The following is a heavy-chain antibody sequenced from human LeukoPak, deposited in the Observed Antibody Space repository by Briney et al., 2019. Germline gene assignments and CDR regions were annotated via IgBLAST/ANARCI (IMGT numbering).Heavy chain of an antibody. D-gene: IGHD1-26*01. CDR3: AIVRWELGRSFDY. V-gene: IGHV1-8*01. Sequence: GASVTVSCTASGYTFTSYDINWVRQAPGQGLEWMGWMNPNSGNTGYAQKFQGRVTMTRNTSISTAYMELSSLRSEDTAVYYCAIVRWELGRSFDYWGQGTLVTVSS. CDR1: GYTFTSYD. CDR2: MNPNSGNT. J-gene: IGHJ4*02.